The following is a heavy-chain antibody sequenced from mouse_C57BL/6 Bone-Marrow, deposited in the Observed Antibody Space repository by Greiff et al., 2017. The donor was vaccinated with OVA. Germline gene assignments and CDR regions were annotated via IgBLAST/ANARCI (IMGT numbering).Heavy chain of an antibody. V-gene: IGHV5-6*01. J-gene: IGHJ2*01. CDR3: ARLYYGNFYFDY. Sequence: EVQLVESGGELVKPGGSLKLSCAASGFTFSSYGMSWVRQTPDKRLEWVATISSGGSYTYYPDSVKGRFTISRDNAKNTLYLQMSSLKSEDTAMYYCARLYYGNFYFDYWGQGTTLTVSS. CDR2: ISSGGSYT. D-gene: IGHD2-1*01. CDR1: GFTFSSYG.